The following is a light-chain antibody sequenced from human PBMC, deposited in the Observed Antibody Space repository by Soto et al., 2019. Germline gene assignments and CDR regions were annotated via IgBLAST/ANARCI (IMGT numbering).Light chain of an antibody. J-gene: IGLJ2*01. CDR2: GNN. Sequence: QSVLTQPPSVSGAPGQRVTIPCTGSTSNIGAGHDVHWYKQLPGTAPKLLIYGNNNRPSGVPDRFSGSTSGTSASLAITGLQAEDEGDYYCQSYDSSLRVFGGGTKLTVL. CDR1: TSNIGAGHD. CDR3: QSYDSSLRV. V-gene: IGLV1-40*01.